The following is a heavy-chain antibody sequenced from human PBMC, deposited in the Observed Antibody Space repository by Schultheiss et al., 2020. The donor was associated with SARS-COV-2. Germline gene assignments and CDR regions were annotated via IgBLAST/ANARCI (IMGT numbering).Heavy chain of an antibody. CDR1: GGSFSSYA. J-gene: IGHJ5*02. V-gene: IGHV1-18*01. CDR3: ARGITIFHNWFDP. Sequence: ASVKVSCKASGGSFSSYAISWVRQAPGQGLEWMGWISAYNGNTNYAQKLQGRVTMTTDTSTSTAYMELRSLRSDDTAVYYCARGITIFHNWFDPWGQGTLVTVS. CDR2: ISAYNGNT. D-gene: IGHD3-3*01.